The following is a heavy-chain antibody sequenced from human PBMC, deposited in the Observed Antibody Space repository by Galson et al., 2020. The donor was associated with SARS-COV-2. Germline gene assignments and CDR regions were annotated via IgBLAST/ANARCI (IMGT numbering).Heavy chain of an antibody. Sequence: TGGSLRLSCAASGFTFSSQAMTWVRQAPGKGLEWVSGITSTGDDTYYADSVKGRFTISRDNSEDTLYLQMSSLRAEDTAVYYCAKGRVITLIRGITITAIDWWGQGTLVTVSS. J-gene: IGHJ4*02. CDR3: AKGRVITLIRGITITAIDW. CDR1: GFTFSSQA. CDR2: ITSTGDDT. D-gene: IGHD3-10*01. V-gene: IGHV3-23*01.